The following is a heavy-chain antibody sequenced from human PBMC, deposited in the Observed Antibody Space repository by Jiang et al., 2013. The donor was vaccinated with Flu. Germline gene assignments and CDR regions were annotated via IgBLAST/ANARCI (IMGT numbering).Heavy chain of an antibody. Sequence: GSGLVKPSETLSLTCTVSGGSISSYYWSWIRQPAGKGLEWIGRIYTSGSTNYNPSLKSRVTMSVDTSKNQFSLKLSSVTAADTAVYYCARDQGRSGGSEHWFDPWGQGTLVTVSS. CDR1: GGSISSYY. CDR2: IYTSGST. D-gene: IGHD2-15*01. CDR3: ARDQGRSGGSEHWFDP. V-gene: IGHV4-4*07. J-gene: IGHJ5*02.